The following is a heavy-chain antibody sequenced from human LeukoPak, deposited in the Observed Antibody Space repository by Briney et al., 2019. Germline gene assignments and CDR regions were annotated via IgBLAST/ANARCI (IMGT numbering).Heavy chain of an antibody. Sequence: GGSLRLSCAASGFTFSSYAMSWVRQAPGKGLEWVSAISGSGGSTYYADSVKGRFTISRDNSKNTLYLQMNSLRAEDTAVYYCAKSMIVVVITKGGLDHWGQGTLVTVSS. CDR2: ISGSGGST. CDR3: AKSMIVVVITKGGLDH. D-gene: IGHD3-22*01. CDR1: GFTFSSYA. V-gene: IGHV3-23*01. J-gene: IGHJ4*02.